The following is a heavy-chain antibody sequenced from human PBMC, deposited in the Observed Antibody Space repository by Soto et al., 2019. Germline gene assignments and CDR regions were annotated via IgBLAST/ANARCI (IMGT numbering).Heavy chain of an antibody. CDR1: GYSFTSYW. V-gene: IGHV5-51*01. Sequence: ASVKVSCKGSGYSFTSYWIGWVRQMPGKGLEWMGIIYPGDSDTRYSPSFQGQVTISADKSISTAYLQWSSLKASDTAMYYCARHIGPTYYYDSSGYYYFDYWGQGTLVTVSS. CDR2: IYPGDSDT. J-gene: IGHJ4*02. CDR3: ARHIGPTYYYDSSGYYYFDY. D-gene: IGHD3-22*01.